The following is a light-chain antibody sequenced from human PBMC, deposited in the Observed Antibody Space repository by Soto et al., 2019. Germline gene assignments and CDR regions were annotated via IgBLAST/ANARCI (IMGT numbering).Light chain of an antibody. V-gene: IGLV2-14*01. CDR2: EVR. J-gene: IGLJ1*01. Sequence: QSALTQPASVSGSPVQSITISCTGTSSDVGAYNYVSWYQLHPGKVPKLILSEVRNRPSGVSSRFSGSKSANTASLTISGLQAEDEADYYCSSYTRRSTQVFGTGTKVTVL. CDR3: SSYTRRSTQV. CDR1: SSDVGAYNY.